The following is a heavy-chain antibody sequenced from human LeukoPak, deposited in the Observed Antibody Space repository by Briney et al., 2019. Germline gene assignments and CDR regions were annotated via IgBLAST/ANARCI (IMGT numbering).Heavy chain of an antibody. V-gene: IGHV1-69*13. Sequence: SSVRASCKASGGSFSKYAISWVRQSPRQRGKCMGGIIPIFSTPNYAQKFQGRVTITPDESTSTAYMELSSLRSEDMAVYDCARDRYYDSGGYFSAEDFDYWGQGTLVTVSS. CDR1: GGSFSKYA. CDR2: IIPIFSTP. CDR3: ARDRYYDSGGYFSAEDFDY. D-gene: IGHD3-22*01. J-gene: IGHJ4*02.